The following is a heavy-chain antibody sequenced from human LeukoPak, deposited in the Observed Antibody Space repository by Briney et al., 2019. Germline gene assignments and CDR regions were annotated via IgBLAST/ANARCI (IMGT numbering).Heavy chain of an antibody. Sequence: GESLKISCKGSGYSFTSYWIGWVRQMPGKGLERMGIIYPGDSDTRYSPSFQGQVTISADKSISTAYLQWSSLKASDTAMYYCARLLVVTAISYYFDYWGQGTLVTVSS. V-gene: IGHV5-51*01. CDR3: ARLLVVTAISYYFDY. D-gene: IGHD2-21*02. CDR1: GYSFTSYW. J-gene: IGHJ4*02. CDR2: IYPGDSDT.